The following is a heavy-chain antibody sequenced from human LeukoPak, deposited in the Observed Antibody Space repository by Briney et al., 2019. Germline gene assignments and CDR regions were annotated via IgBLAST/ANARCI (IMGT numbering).Heavy chain of an antibody. CDR1: GDSVSSNSAA. CDR3: ARDKSSGWYGGHYFDY. CDR2: TYYRSKWYN. J-gene: IGHJ4*02. V-gene: IGHV6-1*01. Sequence: SQTLSLTGAISGDSVSSNSAAWNWIRQSPSRGLEWLGRTYYRSKWYNDYAVSVKSRITINPDTSKNQFSLQLNSVTPEDTAVYYCARDKSSGWYGGHYFDYWGQGTLVTVSS. D-gene: IGHD6-19*01.